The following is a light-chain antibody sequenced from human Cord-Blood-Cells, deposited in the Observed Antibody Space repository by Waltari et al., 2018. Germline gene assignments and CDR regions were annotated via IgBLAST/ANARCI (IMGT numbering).Light chain of an antibody. CDR1: QSVSSY. V-gene: IGKV3-11*01. J-gene: IGKJ4*01. CDR2: DAS. CDR3: QQRSNWPRLT. Sequence: EIVLTQSPATLPLSPGDRATLSCRASQSVSSYLAWYQQKPGNAPRLLIYDASNRATGIPARFSGSGSGTDFTLTISSLEPEDFAVYYCQQRSNWPRLTFGGGTKVEIK.